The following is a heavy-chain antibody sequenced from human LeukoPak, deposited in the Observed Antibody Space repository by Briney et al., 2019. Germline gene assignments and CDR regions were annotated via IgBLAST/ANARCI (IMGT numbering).Heavy chain of an antibody. Sequence: GGSLRLSCSASGFTFSAFSMHWLRQAPGKGPEYVSAIGGNGDTTYYAGSVRGRFTTSRDNSKNILYLQMSSLRDGDTAVYYCAKAGGYCTTCLDFWGQGTLVTVSS. CDR3: AKAGGYCTTCLDF. J-gene: IGHJ4*02. CDR2: IGGNGDTT. CDR1: GFTFSAFS. D-gene: IGHD2-8*01. V-gene: IGHV3-64D*06.